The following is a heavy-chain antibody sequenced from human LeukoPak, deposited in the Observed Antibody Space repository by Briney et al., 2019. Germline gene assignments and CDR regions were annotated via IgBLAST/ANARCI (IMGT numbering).Heavy chain of an antibody. Sequence: KPGGSLRLSCAASGFTFSLYTMNWVRQAPGKGLEWVSSISDSSSYIYYADSVKGRFTISRDNAKNSLYLQMNSLTADDTAVYYCARDLHYYDTTENASWGQGTLVTVSS. J-gene: IGHJ5*02. D-gene: IGHD3-22*01. CDR3: ARDLHYYDTTENAS. V-gene: IGHV3-21*01. CDR1: GFTFSLYT. CDR2: ISDSSSYI.